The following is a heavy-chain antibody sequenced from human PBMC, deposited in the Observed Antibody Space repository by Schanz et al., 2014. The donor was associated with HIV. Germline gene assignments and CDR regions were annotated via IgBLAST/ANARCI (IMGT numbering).Heavy chain of an antibody. J-gene: IGHJ5*02. CDR2: ISASGGAT. CDR3: VGHGSSSS. V-gene: IGHV3-23*01. CDR1: GFTFSNYA. Sequence: EVQLLQSGGGSVQPGGSLTLTCAASGFTFSNYAMRWIRQAPGQGLEWVSGISASGGATYYADSVKGRFAISRDNSKNTLYLQMNSLRSDDTAVYYCVGHGSSSSWGLGTLVTVSS. D-gene: IGHD6-6*01.